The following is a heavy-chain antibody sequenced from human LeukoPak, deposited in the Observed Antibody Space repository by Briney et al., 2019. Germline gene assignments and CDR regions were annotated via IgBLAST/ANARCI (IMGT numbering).Heavy chain of an antibody. CDR2: ISDNDGST. Sequence: GGSLTLSCAASGFTFNNYAMSWVRQTPGKGLEWVSGISDNDGSTYYTDSVKGRFTISRDNAKDTVYLQMNNLRAADTAFYLCVRHDSYIPFWGQGSLVTVSS. D-gene: IGHD1-1*01. CDR1: GFTFNNYA. V-gene: IGHV3-23*01. J-gene: IGHJ1*01. CDR3: VRHDSYIPF.